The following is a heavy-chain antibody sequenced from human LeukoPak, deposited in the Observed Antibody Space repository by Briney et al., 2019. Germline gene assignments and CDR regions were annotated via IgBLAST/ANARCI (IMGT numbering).Heavy chain of an antibody. D-gene: IGHD2-15*01. Sequence: IPGGSLRLSCAASGFRFSDYYMTWIRQAPGKGLEWVSYISNTGSTMYYADSVKGRFTISRDNAKNSLYLQMNSLRAGDTAVYYCARVYRSGGSIDYWGQGTLVTVSS. CDR1: GFRFSDYY. CDR2: ISNTGSTM. J-gene: IGHJ4*02. V-gene: IGHV3-11*04. CDR3: ARVYRSGGSIDY.